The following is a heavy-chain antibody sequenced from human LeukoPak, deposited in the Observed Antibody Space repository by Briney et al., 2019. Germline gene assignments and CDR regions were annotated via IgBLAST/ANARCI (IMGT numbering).Heavy chain of an antibody. Sequence: GGSLRLSCAASGFTFSGSALHWVRQASGKGLEWVGRIRSTANGYATAYAASVKGRFTISRDNARNSLYLQMNSLSTEDTALYYCAKDPRPYYDNSSRFDFWGQGTLVAVSS. J-gene: IGHJ4*02. V-gene: IGHV3-73*01. CDR1: GFTFSGSA. CDR3: AKDPRPYYDNSSRFDF. CDR2: IRSTANGYAT. D-gene: IGHD3-22*01.